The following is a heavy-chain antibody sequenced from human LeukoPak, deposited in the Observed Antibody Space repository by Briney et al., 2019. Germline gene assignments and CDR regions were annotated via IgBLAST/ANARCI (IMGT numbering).Heavy chain of an antibody. CDR3: AVGVGDH. CDR1: GFSFSTYW. Sequence: GGSLRLSCAASGFSFSTYWMHWVRQAPGKGLVWVSRINSDGSITTYADSVKGRFTISRDNAKNTLYLQMNSLRAEDTAVYYCAVGVGDHWGQGTLVTVFS. V-gene: IGHV3-74*01. CDR2: INSDGSIT. J-gene: IGHJ4*02. D-gene: IGHD3-10*01.